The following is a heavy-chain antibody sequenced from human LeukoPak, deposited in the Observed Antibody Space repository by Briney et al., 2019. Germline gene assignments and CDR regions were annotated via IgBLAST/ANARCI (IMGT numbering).Heavy chain of an antibody. CDR1: GFTFSSYA. J-gene: IGHJ4*02. Sequence: PGGSLRLSCAASGFTFSSYAMGWVRQAPGKGLEWVSAITDSGGSTYYAGSVKGRFTISRDNSKNTLYLQMNSLRAEDTALYYCAGDYGGYEGYFDYWGQGTLVTVSS. CDR2: ITDSGGST. V-gene: IGHV3-23*01. D-gene: IGHD4-17*01. CDR3: AGDYGGYEGYFDY.